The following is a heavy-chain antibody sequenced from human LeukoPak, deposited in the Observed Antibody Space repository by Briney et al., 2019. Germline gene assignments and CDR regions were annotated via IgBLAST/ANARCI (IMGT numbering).Heavy chain of an antibody. CDR2: IYYSGST. Sequence: PSETLSLTCTVSGGSISSSSYYWGWIRQPPGKGLEWIGSIYYSGSTYYNPSLKSRVTISVDTSKNQFSLKLSSVTAADTAVYYCARAARGRSFREAFDIWGQGTMVTVSS. D-gene: IGHD3-10*01. CDR1: GGSISSSSYY. V-gene: IGHV4-39*07. J-gene: IGHJ3*02. CDR3: ARAARGRSFREAFDI.